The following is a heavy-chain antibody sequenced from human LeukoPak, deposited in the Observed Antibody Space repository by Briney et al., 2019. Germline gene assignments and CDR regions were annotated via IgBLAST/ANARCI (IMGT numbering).Heavy chain of an antibody. CDR3: ARSQIPGTTTPSFDY. J-gene: IGHJ4*02. D-gene: IGHD1-1*01. CDR2: IIPIFGTA. V-gene: IGHV1-69*13. Sequence: ASVKVSCKASGGTFSSYAISWVRQAPGQGPEWMGGIIPIFGTANYAQKFQGRVTITADESTSTAYMELSSLRSEDTAVYYCARSQIPGTTTPSFDYWGQGTLVTVAS. CDR1: GGTFSSYA.